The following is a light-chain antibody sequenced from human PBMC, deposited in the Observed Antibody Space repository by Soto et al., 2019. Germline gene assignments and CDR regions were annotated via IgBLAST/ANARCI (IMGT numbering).Light chain of an antibody. CDR1: QSVSSSY. CDR2: GAS. Sequence: EIVLTQSPGTLSLSPGERATLSCRASQSVSSSYLAWYQQKPGQPPRLFIYGASSRATGIPDRFSGSGSGTDFTLTISRLEPEDLAVYFCQHYGSSPYTFGQGTKLEIK. J-gene: IGKJ2*01. CDR3: QHYGSSPYT. V-gene: IGKV3-20*01.